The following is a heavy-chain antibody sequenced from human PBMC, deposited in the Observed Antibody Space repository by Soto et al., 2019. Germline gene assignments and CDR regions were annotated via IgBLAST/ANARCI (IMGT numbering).Heavy chain of an antibody. CDR3: ARLGSSGWYQGSYFDY. CDR2: ILYSGST. J-gene: IGHJ4*02. CDR1: GGSITRNNHY. Sequence: QLQLQEAGPGLVKPSETLSLTCIVSGGSITRNNHYWGWIRHSPGTGLEWIGSILYSGSTNYNPSLKSRVTLSVETSKNQSSLKMSSVTAADTALYYCARLGSSGWYQGSYFDYWGQGTLVTVSS. D-gene: IGHD6-19*01. V-gene: IGHV4-39*01.